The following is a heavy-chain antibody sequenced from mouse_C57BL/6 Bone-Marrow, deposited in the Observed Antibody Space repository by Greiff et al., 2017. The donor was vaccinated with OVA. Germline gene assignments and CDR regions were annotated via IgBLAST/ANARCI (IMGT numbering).Heavy chain of an antibody. CDR2: IDPENGDT. D-gene: IGHD1-1*02. CDR1: GFNIKDDY. J-gene: IGHJ2*01. V-gene: IGHV14-4*01. Sequence: VQLKQSGAELVRPGASVKLSCTASGFNIKDDYMHWVKQRPEQGLEWIGWIDPENGDTEYASKFQGKATITADTSSNTAYLQLSSLTSEDTAVYYCTKSWWRGGDWGQGATLTVSS. CDR3: TKSWWRGGD.